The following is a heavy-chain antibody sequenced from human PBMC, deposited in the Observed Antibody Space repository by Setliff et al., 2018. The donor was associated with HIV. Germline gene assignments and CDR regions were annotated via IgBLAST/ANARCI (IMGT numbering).Heavy chain of an antibody. CDR2: VYTSGSA. J-gene: IGHJ4*02. Sequence: SETLSLTCTVSGGSIRSGGHYWNWIRQPAGRGLEWIGHVYTSGSASYNHPLKRRVTIAIATSKNQFPLQLSTVTAEDTAVYYCARVSYTGSSYIDYWGQGTLVTVSS. CDR1: GGSIRSGGHY. CDR3: ARVSYTGSSYIDY. D-gene: IGHD6-6*01. V-gene: IGHV4-61*09.